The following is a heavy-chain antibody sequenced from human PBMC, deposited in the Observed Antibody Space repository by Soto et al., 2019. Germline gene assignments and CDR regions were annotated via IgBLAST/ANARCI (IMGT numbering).Heavy chain of an antibody. CDR1: GYIFTSYY. J-gene: IGHJ4*02. CDR2: INPTGGST. V-gene: IGHV1-46*01. CDR3: ARGTYSYDH. Sequence: QVQLVQSGAEVKKPGASVKVSCKASGYIFTSYYMHWVRQAPGQGLEWMGIINPTGGSTSYAQKFQGRVTQARETSTSTVPMEPRRPRSEDTALFYCARGTYSYDHWGQGTLVTVSS.